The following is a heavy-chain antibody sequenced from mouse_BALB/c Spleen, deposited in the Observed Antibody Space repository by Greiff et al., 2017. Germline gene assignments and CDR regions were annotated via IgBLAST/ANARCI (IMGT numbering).Heavy chain of an antibody. J-gene: IGHJ3*01. CDR1: GFTFSDYY. V-gene: IGHV5-4*02. CDR2: ISDGGSYT. Sequence: EVHLVESGGGLVKPGGSLKLSCAASGFTFSDYYMYWVRQTPEKRLEWVATISDGGSYTYYPDSVKGRFTISRDNAKNNLYLQMSSLKSEDTAMYYCIYGPFAYWGQGTLVTVSA. CDR3: IYGPFAY. D-gene: IGHD1-1*02.